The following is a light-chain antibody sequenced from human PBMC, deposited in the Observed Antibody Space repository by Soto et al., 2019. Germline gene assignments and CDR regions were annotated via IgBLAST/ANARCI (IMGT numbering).Light chain of an antibody. CDR1: QSVDNY. Sequence: EIVLTQSPATLSLSPGERATLSCRASQSVDNYLAWYQQKPGQAPRLLIYDVSNRATGTPARFSGSGSGNDFTLSISSLEPEDFAVYYCQQRSNRPRFTFGPGTKVDI. CDR3: QQRSNRPRFT. J-gene: IGKJ3*01. CDR2: DVS. V-gene: IGKV3-11*01.